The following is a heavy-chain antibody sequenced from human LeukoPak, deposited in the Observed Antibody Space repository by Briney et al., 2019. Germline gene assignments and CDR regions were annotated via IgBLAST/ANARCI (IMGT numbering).Heavy chain of an antibody. D-gene: IGHD3-22*01. CDR2: INPSGGST. Sequence: GASVKVSCKASGYTFTSYYMHWVRQAPGQGLEWMGIINPSGGSTSYAQKFQGRVTMTRDMSTSTVYMELSSLRSEDTAVCYCAREGGSPYYYDSRGYSSTPLDYWGQGTLVTVSS. CDR1: GYTFTSYY. CDR3: AREGGSPYYYDSRGYSSTPLDY. J-gene: IGHJ4*02. V-gene: IGHV1-46*01.